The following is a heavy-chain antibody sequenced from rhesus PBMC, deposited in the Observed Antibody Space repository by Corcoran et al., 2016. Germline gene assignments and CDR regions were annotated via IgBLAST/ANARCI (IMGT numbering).Heavy chain of an antibody. V-gene: IGHV3S5*01. D-gene: IGHD6-31*01. CDR2: ISYTGGST. Sequence: EVQLVETGGGLVQPGGSLRLSCAASGFTFSSYAMTWVRQAPGKGLEWVSGISYTGGSTYFAGSVKGRFTVSRDNSKNTLSLQMNSLRAEDTAVYYCARWGGMAAAGKVDAWGRGVLVTVSS. CDR1: GFTFSSYA. CDR3: ARWGGMAAAGKVDA. J-gene: IGHJ5-2*02.